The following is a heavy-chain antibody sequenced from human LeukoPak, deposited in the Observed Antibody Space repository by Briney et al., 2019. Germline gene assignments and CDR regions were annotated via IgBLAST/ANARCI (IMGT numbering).Heavy chain of an antibody. V-gene: IGHV1-2*02. J-gene: IGHJ3*02. CDR2: INPNSGGT. CDR3: ARDLTPYYYDSSGYWTRDAFDI. D-gene: IGHD3-22*01. Sequence: ASVKVSCKASGYTFTGYYMHWVRQAPGQGLEWMGWINPNSGGTNYAQKFQGRVTMTRDTSISTAYMELSRLRSDDTAVYYCARDLTPYYYDSSGYWTRDAFDIWGQGTMVTVSS. CDR1: GYTFTGYY.